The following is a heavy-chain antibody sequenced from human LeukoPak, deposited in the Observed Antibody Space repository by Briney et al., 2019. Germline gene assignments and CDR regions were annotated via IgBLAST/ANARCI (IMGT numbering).Heavy chain of an antibody. CDR3: ARGRSSYRMDV. CDR2: IQNSGNT. V-gene: IGHV4-61*10. D-gene: IGHD6-13*01. J-gene: IGHJ6*04. CDR1: GAPISSGLYY. Sequence: SETLSLTCTVSGAPISSGLYYWNWFRQPAGKALEWIGRIQNSGNTNYNPSLKSRVTISVDTSKNQFSLKLSSVTAADTAVYYCARGRSSYRMDVWGKGTTVTISS.